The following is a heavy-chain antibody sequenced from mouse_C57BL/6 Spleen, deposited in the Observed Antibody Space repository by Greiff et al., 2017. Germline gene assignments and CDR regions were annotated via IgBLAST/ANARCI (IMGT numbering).Heavy chain of an antibody. CDR3: ARNGYSNSYAMDY. CDR2: IYPSDSET. CDR1: GYTFTSYW. Sequence: QVQLQQPGAELVRPGSSVKLSCKASGYTFTSYWMDWVKQRPGQGLEWIGNIYPSDSETHYNQKFKDKATLSVDKSSSTAYMQLSSLTSEDSAVYYCARNGYSNSYAMDYWGQGTSVTVSS. V-gene: IGHV1-61*01. D-gene: IGHD2-5*01. J-gene: IGHJ4*01.